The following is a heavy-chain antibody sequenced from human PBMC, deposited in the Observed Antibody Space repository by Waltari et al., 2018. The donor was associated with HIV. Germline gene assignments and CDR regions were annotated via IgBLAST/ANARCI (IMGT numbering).Heavy chain of an antibody. V-gene: IGHV5-51*03. CDR3: ARLFYYDTTGYINNAFDI. CDR2: IYPFDSDT. CDR1: GYTFTNYR. Sequence: EVQLVQSGAEVRKSGESLKISCKASGYTFTNYRIAWVRQMSGEGLGWMGIIYPFDSDTRYNPSFEGQITISADKSLATAYLEWSNLNASDAAIYYCARLFYYDTTGYINNAFDIWGQGTVITVS. D-gene: IGHD3-22*01. J-gene: IGHJ3*02.